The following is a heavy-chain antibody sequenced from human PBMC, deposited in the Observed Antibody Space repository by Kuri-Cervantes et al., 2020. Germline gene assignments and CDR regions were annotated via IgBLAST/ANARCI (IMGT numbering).Heavy chain of an antibody. CDR3: ARGPPMFDP. CDR2: IYYSGST. Sequence: SETLSLTCAVYGGSFSDYYWGWIRQPPGKGLEWIGSIYYSGSTYYNPSLKSRVTISVDTSKNQFSLKLSSVTAADTAVYYCARGPPMFDPWGQGTLVTVSS. J-gene: IGHJ5*02. V-gene: IGHV4-34*01. CDR1: GGSFSDYY.